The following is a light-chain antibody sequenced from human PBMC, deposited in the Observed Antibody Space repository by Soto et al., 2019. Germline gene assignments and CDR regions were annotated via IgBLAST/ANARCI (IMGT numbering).Light chain of an antibody. CDR3: QQFHISRT. J-gene: IGKJ1*01. Sequence: EIVMTQSPATLSVSPGERATLSCRASQSVTTNMAWYQQKPGQAPRLLIYGASTRATGIPARFSGSGSRTDFTLTITGLEPEDFAVYYCQQFHISRTSGQGTKVDIK. CDR1: QSVTTN. V-gene: IGKV3-15*01. CDR2: GAS.